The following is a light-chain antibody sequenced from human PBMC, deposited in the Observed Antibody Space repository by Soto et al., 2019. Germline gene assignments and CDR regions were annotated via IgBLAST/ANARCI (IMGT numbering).Light chain of an antibody. CDR2: SNN. J-gene: IGLJ2*01. CDR1: NSNIGSNT. V-gene: IGLV1-44*01. Sequence: QPVLTQPPSASGTPGQRVTISCSGSNSNIGSNTVNWYQQLPGTAPKLLIYSNNQRSSGVPDRFSGSKSGTSASLAISGLQSEDEADYYCAAWDDSLSGHVVFGGGTKVTVL. CDR3: AAWDDSLSGHVV.